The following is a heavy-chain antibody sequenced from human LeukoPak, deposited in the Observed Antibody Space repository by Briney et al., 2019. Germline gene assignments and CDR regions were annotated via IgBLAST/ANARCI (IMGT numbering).Heavy chain of an antibody. CDR2: IYPGDSDT. J-gene: IGHJ6*03. V-gene: IGHV5-51*01. CDR1: GYSFINYW. CDR3: AGLRSPPYYYMDV. Sequence: PGESLKISCKGSGYSFINYWIAWVRQMPGKGLEWMGIIYPGDSDTRYNPSFQGQVTISADKSISTAYLQWSSLQASDTAMYYCAGLRSPPYYYMDVWGKGTTVTISS.